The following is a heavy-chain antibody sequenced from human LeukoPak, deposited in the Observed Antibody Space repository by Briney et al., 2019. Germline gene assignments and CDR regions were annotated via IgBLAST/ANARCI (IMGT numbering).Heavy chain of an antibody. D-gene: IGHD3-22*01. CDR1: GFTFSSYS. CDR2: ISSSSSYI. J-gene: IGHJ4*02. Sequence: GGSLRLSCAASGFTFSSYSMNWVRQAPGKVLEWVSSISSSSSYIYYADSVKGRFTISRDNAKNSLYLQMNSLRAEDTAVYYCARGGSGYLIDYWGQGTLVTVSS. CDR3: ARGGSGYLIDY. V-gene: IGHV3-21*01.